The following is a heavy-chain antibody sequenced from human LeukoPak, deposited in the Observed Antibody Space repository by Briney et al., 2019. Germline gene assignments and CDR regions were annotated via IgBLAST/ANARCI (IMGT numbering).Heavy chain of an antibody. D-gene: IGHD6-13*01. CDR3: ARDLPRKLVPDAFDI. CDR1: GGPISSYY. Sequence: SETLSLTCTVSGGPISSYYWSWIRQPPGKGLEWIGYMYYSGSTNYNPSLKSRVTISVDTSKNQFSLKLNSVTAADTAVYYCARDLPRKLVPDAFDIWGQGTMVTVSS. J-gene: IGHJ3*02. V-gene: IGHV4-59*01. CDR2: MYYSGST.